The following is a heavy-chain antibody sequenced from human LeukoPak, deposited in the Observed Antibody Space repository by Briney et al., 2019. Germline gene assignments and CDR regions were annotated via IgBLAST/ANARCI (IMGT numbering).Heavy chain of an antibody. V-gene: IGHV1-18*01. CDR1: GYTFTSYA. CDR2: ISAYNGNT. Sequence: ASVKVSCKASGYTFTSYAMNWVRQAPGQGLEWMGWISAYNGNTNYAQKLQGRVTMTTDTSTSTAYMELSRLRSDDTAVYYCARDGGYSYGYGWNYYYGMDVWGQGTTVTVSS. CDR3: ARDGGYSYGYGWNYYYGMDV. J-gene: IGHJ6*02. D-gene: IGHD5-18*01.